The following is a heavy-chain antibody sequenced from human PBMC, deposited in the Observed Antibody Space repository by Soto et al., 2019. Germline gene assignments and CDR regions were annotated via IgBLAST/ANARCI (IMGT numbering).Heavy chain of an antibody. CDR3: ARTLIAAAADYYYGMDV. J-gene: IGHJ6*02. Sequence: NPSETLSLTCTVSGGSISSYYWSWIRQPPGKGLEWIGYIYYSGSTNYNPSLKSRVTISVDTSKNQFSLKLSSVTAADTAVYYCARTLIAAAADYYYGMDVWGQGTTVTVSS. V-gene: IGHV4-59*01. CDR2: IYYSGST. D-gene: IGHD6-13*01. CDR1: GGSISSYY.